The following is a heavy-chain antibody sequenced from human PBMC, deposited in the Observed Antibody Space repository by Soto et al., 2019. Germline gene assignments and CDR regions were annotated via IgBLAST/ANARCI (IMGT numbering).Heavy chain of an antibody. CDR2: IIPILGMP. J-gene: IGHJ3*02. Sequence: QVQLVQSGAEVKKPGSSVKVSCKASGGIFSSYSVSWVRQAPGQGLEWMGRIIPILGMPNYAQKFQGRVTITADKSTSTAYMELSSLRSEDTAVYYCARDLKVGATYVDCFDIWGQGTMVTVSS. CDR1: GGIFSSYS. D-gene: IGHD1-26*01. V-gene: IGHV1-69*08. CDR3: ARDLKVGATYVDCFDI.